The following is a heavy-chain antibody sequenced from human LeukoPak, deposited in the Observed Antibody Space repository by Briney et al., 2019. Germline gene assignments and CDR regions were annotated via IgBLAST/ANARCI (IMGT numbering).Heavy chain of an antibody. CDR3: ARVLAAAGEFDY. J-gene: IGHJ4*02. Sequence: VASVKVSCKASGYTFTSYDINWVRQATGQGLEWMGWMNPNSGNTGYAQKFQGRVTMTRNTSISTAYMELSSLRSEDTAVYYCARVLAAAGEFDYWGQGTLVTVPS. CDR1: GYTFTSYD. D-gene: IGHD6-13*01. CDR2: MNPNSGNT. V-gene: IGHV1-8*01.